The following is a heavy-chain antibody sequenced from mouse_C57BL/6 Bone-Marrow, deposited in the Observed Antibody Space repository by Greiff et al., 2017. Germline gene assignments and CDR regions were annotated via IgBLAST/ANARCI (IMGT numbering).Heavy chain of an antibody. Sequence: EVKLVESGGGLVQPGGSLKLSCAASGFTFSDYGMAWVRQAPRKGPEWVAFISNLAYSIYYADTVTGRFTISRENAKNTLYLEMSRLRSEDTAMYDCERHDYGSSYDYAMDYWGQGTSVTVSS. CDR1: GFTFSDYG. CDR2: ISNLAYSI. D-gene: IGHD1-1*01. J-gene: IGHJ4*01. V-gene: IGHV5-15*01. CDR3: ERHDYGSSYDYAMDY.